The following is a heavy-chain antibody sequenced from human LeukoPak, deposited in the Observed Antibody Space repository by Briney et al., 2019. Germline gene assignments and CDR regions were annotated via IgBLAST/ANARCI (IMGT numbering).Heavy chain of an antibody. J-gene: IGHJ2*01. CDR3: ARLSAVAIPNWYFDL. CDR1: GGSISSSSYY. D-gene: IGHD2-21*01. Sequence: SETLSLTCTVSGGSISSSSYYWSWIRQPPGKGLDWIGYFYYSGSTNYNPSLKSRVTISVDTSKNQFSLKLSSVTAADTAVYYCARLSAVAIPNWYFDLWGRGTLVTVSS. CDR2: FYYSGST. V-gene: IGHV4-61*05.